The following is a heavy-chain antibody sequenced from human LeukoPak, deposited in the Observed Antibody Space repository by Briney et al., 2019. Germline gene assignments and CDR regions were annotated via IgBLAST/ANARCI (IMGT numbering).Heavy chain of an antibody. CDR2: INDSGST. CDR3: ARVRRCYCSGGSCYLCYYYGMDV. J-gene: IGHJ6*02. CDR1: GGSFSGYY. V-gene: IGHV4-34*01. D-gene: IGHD2-15*01. Sequence: PSVTLSLTCAVYGGSFSGYYWSWIRQPPGKGLEWIGEINDSGSTNYNPSLKSRVTISVDTSKNQFSLKLSSVTAADTAVYYCARVRRCYCSGGSCYLCYYYGMDVWGQGTTVTVSS.